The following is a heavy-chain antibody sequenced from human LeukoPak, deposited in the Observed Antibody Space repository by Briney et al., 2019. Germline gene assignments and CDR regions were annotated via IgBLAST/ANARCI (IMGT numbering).Heavy chain of an antibody. Sequence: SVKVSCKASGGTFSSYAINWVRQAPGQGLEWMGGIIPIFGTANYAQKFQGRVTITTDESTSTAYMELSSLRSEDTAVYYCAASGGYSGYDDYWGQGTLVTVSS. CDR3: AASGGYSGYDDY. J-gene: IGHJ4*02. CDR1: GGTFSSYA. V-gene: IGHV1-69*05. CDR2: IIPIFGTA. D-gene: IGHD5-12*01.